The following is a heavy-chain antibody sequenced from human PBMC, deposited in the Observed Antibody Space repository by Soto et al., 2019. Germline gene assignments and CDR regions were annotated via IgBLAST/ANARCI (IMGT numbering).Heavy chain of an antibody. Sequence: SETLSLTCTVSGGSISSYYVRWIRQSAGKGLEWIGRIDTSGTTNYNPSLKSRVTMSVDASKSQFSLNLTSVTAADTAVYYCTRVSMPYYFHTSGQYYYDFVARATLVPISS. CDR1: GGSISSYY. D-gene: IGHD3-22*01. V-gene: IGHV4-4*07. CDR3: TRVSMPYYFHTSGQYYYDF. CDR2: IDTSGTT. J-gene: IGHJ4*02.